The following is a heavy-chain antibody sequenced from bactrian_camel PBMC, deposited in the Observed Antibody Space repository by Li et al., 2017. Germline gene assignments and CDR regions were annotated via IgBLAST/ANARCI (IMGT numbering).Heavy chain of an antibody. D-gene: IGHD1*01. Sequence: QVQLVESGGGSVQAGGSLRLSCTTSGRFYKDNCLGWFRQIPGGEREGVAVIYTGDGATELSDSVRGRFTISADSAKSTVYLQMNSLKPEDTAMYYCAADFAQTACQYAHNDALFVYWGQGTQVTVS. CDR1: GRFYKDNC. J-gene: IGHJ4*01. V-gene: IGHV3S54*01. CDR3: AADFAQTACQYAHNDALFVY. CDR2: IYTGDGAT.